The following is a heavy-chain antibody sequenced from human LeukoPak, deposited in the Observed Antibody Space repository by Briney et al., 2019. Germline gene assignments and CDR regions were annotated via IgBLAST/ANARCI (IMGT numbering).Heavy chain of an antibody. D-gene: IGHD2-2*01. CDR1: GGSISSYY. V-gene: IGHV4-59*08. CDR2: IYYSGST. Sequence: SETLSLTCTVSGGSISSYYWSWIQQPPGKGLEWIGYIYYSGSTNYNPSLKSRVTISVDTSKNQFSLKLSSVTAADTAVYYCARHGSPGVVPAAARYGMDVWGQGTTVTVSS. J-gene: IGHJ6*02. CDR3: ARHGSPGVVPAAARYGMDV.